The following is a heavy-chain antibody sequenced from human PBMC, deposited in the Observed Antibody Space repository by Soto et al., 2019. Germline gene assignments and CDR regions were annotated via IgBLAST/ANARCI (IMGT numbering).Heavy chain of an antibody. CDR3: ARDGGGWYHSLYGGFDP. Sequence: QVQLVQSGAEVKKPGASVKVSCKASGYTFTSYAMHWVRQAPGQRLEWMGWINAGNGNTKYSQKFQGRVTITRDTSASTAYMELSSLRSEDTAVYYCARDGGGWYHSLYGGFDPWGQGTLVTVSS. CDR2: INAGNGNT. J-gene: IGHJ5*02. V-gene: IGHV1-3*01. D-gene: IGHD6-19*01. CDR1: GYTFTSYA.